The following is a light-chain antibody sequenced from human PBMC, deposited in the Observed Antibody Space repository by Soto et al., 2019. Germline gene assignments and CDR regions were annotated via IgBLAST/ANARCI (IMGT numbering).Light chain of an antibody. CDR1: SSDVGGYNY. CDR2: DVS. CDR3: SSDTSSSTL. Sequence: QSVLTQPASVSGSPGQSITISCTGTSSDVGGYNYVSWYQQHPGKAPKLMIYDVSNRPSGVSNRFSGSKSGNTASLTISGLQAEDEADYYCSSDTSSSTLFVTGSMVTVL. J-gene: IGLJ1*01. V-gene: IGLV2-14*01.